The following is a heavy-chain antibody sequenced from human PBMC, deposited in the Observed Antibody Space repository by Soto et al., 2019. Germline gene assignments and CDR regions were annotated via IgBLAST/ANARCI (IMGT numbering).Heavy chain of an antibody. CDR3: ARKGYIGNFGLDV. D-gene: IGHD5-12*01. J-gene: IGHJ6*02. V-gene: IGHV1-18*01. CDR1: GYTFTNYD. Sequence: ASVKVSCKASGYTFTNYDVAWVRRAPGQGPQWMGWISISKGKTYYEQSFQGGVTMTTDTVTTTGYMEVRSLRSDDTAVYYCARKGYIGNFGLDVWGQGTTVTVSS. CDR2: ISISKGKT.